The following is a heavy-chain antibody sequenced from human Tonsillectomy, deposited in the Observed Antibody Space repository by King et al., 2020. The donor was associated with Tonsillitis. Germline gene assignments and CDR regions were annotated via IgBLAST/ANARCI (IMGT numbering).Heavy chain of an antibody. CDR1: GGSFSGYY. Sequence: VQLQQWGAGLLKPSETLSLTCAVYGGSFSGYYWSWIRQPPGKGLEWIGEINHSGSTNYNPSLKSRVTISVDTSKNQFSLKLSSVTAADTAVYYCARRGMITCGGVIVRYNWFDPWGQGTLVTVSS. CDR3: ARRGMITCGGVIVRYNWFDP. J-gene: IGHJ5*02. D-gene: IGHD3-16*02. CDR2: INHSGST. V-gene: IGHV4-34*01.